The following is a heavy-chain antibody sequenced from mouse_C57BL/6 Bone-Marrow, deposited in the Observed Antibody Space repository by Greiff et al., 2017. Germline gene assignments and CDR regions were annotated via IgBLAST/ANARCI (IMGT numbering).Heavy chain of an antibody. CDR3: AREGGDSSGYPAWFAY. D-gene: IGHD3-2*02. CDR1: GYTFTSYW. CDR2: IDPSDSYT. J-gene: IGHJ3*01. Sequence: QVQLQQPGAELVMPGASVKLSCKASGYTFTSYWMHWVKQRPGQGLEWIGEIDPSDSYTNYNQTFKGKSTLTVDKSSSTAYMQRSSLTSEDSAVYYCAREGGDSSGYPAWFAYWGQGTLVTVSA. V-gene: IGHV1-69*01.